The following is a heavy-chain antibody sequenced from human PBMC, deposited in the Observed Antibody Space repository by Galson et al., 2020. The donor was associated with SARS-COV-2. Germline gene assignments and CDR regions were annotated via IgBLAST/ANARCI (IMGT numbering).Heavy chain of an antibody. D-gene: IGHD6-13*01. CDR2: IYHTGNT. V-gene: IGHV4-38-2*02. J-gene: IGHJ4*02. CDR3: ARGTTAAAPLDY. CDR1: GYSISSGYY. Sequence: SETLSLTCSVSGYSISSGYYWAWIRQPPGEGLDWTGSIYHTGNTYYNPSLKSRVTISVDTSKNQFSLKLSSVTAADTAVYYCARGTTAAAPLDYWGQGTLVTVSS.